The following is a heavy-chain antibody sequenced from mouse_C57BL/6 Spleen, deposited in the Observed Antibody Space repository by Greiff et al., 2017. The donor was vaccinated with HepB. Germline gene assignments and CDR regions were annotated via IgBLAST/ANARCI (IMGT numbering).Heavy chain of an antibody. CDR1: GFSLTSYG. V-gene: IGHV2-3*01. CDR2: IWDDGST. CDR3: AKYGGYYYAVDY. Sequence: QVQLKESGPGLVAPSQSLSITCTVSGFSLTSYGVSWVRQPPGKGLEWPGVIWDDGSTNYHSALISRLSSSQDNSKSQVFLKQNSLQTDDTATYYCAKYGGYYYAVDYWGQGTSVTVSS. D-gene: IGHD2-3*01. J-gene: IGHJ4*01.